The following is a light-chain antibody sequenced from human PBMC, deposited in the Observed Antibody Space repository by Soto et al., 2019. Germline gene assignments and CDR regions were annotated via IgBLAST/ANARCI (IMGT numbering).Light chain of an antibody. CDR1: QSVSSSH. Sequence: EIVMTQSPATLSVSPGERATLSCRASQSVSSSHLAWYQQKPGQAPRLLIYSASSRATGIPDRFSGSGSGTDFTLTISRLEPEDFAIYYCQQYGRSPLITFGQGTRLEI. CDR2: SAS. CDR3: QQYGRSPLIT. V-gene: IGKV3-20*01. J-gene: IGKJ5*01.